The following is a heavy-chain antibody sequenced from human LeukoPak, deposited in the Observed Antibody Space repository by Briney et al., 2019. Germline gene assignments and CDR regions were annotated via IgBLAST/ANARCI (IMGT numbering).Heavy chain of an antibody. Sequence: GGSLRLSCAASGFTFSSYGIHWVRQALGKGLEWVAVISYDGSNKYFADSVKGRFTISRDNSKNTLYLQMSSLRAEDTAVYYCAKDLQTGDDVSLYYYYYGMDVWGKGTTVTVSS. V-gene: IGHV3-30*18. J-gene: IGHJ6*04. CDR2: ISYDGSNK. CDR1: GFTFSSYG. CDR3: AKDLQTGDDVSLYYYYYGMDV. D-gene: IGHD7-27*01.